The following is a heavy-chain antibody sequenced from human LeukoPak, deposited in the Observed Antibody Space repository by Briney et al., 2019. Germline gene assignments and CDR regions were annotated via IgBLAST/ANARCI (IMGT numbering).Heavy chain of an antibody. D-gene: IGHD3-9*01. CDR1: GFTFSSSA. CDR2: LSGSGDST. CDR3: AKEAYYDILSGSEAEGFMDV. V-gene: IGHV3-23*01. J-gene: IGHJ6*03. Sequence: GGSLRLSCAASGFTFSSSAMTWVRQAPEKGLEWVSTLSGSGDSTYYADSVKGRFTISRDNSKNTLFLEMNRLRAEDTAIYYCAKEAYYDILSGSEAEGFMDVWGKGTAVIVSS.